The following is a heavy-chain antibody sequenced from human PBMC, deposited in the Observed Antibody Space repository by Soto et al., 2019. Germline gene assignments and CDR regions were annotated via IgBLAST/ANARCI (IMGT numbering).Heavy chain of an antibody. D-gene: IGHD2-15*01. V-gene: IGHV3-53*01. J-gene: IGHJ6*04. CDR1: GFTVSSTY. CDR3: AKDLGPLRLLNYFFYGLDV. CDR2: IESGGST. Sequence: VGSLRLSCFASGFTVSSTYMSWVRQAPGMGLEWVAVIESGGSTHYADSVKGRFTISRDIPKNMIYLQLHTLRAEETAVYYCAKDLGPLRLLNYFFYGLDVLGKGTMGTASS.